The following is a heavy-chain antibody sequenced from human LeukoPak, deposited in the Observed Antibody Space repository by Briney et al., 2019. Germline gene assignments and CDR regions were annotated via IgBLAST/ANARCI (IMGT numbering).Heavy chain of an antibody. V-gene: IGHV4-4*02. CDR2: IYHSGST. CDR1: GDSISSSNW. Sequence: SETLSLTCAVSGDSISSSNWWSWVRQPPGKGLEWIGEIYHSGSTNYNPSLKSRVTVSVDTSKNQFSLKLSSVTAADTAVYYCARLVNWYFDLWGRGTLVTVSS. J-gene: IGHJ2*01. D-gene: IGHD2-8*02. CDR3: ARLVNWYFDL.